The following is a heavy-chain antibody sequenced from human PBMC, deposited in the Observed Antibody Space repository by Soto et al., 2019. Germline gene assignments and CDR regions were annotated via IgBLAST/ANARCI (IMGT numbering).Heavy chain of an antibody. V-gene: IGHV6-1*01. D-gene: IGHD1-20*01. J-gene: IGHJ6*02. Sequence: SQTLSLTCAISGDSVSSNSAAWNWIRQSPSRGLEWLGRTYYRSKWYNDYAVSVKSRITINPDTSKNQFSLQLNSVTPEDTAVYYCARGWGDNWNYFYYYGMDVWGQGTTVTVSS. CDR3: ARGWGDNWNYFYYYGMDV. CDR2: TYYRSKWYN. CDR1: GDSVSSNSAA.